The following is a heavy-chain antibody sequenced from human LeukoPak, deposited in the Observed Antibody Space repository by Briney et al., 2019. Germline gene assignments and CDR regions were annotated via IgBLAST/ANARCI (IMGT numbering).Heavy chain of an antibody. D-gene: IGHD3-10*01. J-gene: IGHJ4*02. V-gene: IGHV3-30-3*01. CDR3: ARDSQRGITMVRGVIIGRDFDY. Sequence: GGSLRLSCAASGFTFSSYAMSWVRQAPGKGLEWVAVISYDGSNKYYADSVKGRFTISRDNSKNTLYLQMNSLRAEDKAVYYCARDSQRGITMVRGVIIGRDFDYWGQGTLVTVSS. CDR2: ISYDGSNK. CDR1: GFTFSSYA.